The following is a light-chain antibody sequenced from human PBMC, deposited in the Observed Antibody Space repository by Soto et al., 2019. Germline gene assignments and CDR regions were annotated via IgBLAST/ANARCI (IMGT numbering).Light chain of an antibody. CDR3: QQSHTTPIT. V-gene: IGKV1-39*01. J-gene: IGKJ5*01. CDR2: GAS. CDR1: QTITTY. Sequence: DIQFTQSPSSLCASVVDRVTITCRASQTITTYLSWFQQQPGKAPKLLVYGASSLQTGVPSRFSGSGSGTEFTLTISSLQSEDFATYYRQQSHTTPITFGQGTRLEIK.